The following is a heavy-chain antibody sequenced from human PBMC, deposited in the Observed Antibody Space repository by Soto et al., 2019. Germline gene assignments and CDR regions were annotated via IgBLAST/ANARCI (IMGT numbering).Heavy chain of an antibody. J-gene: IGHJ4*02. V-gene: IGHV3-48*02. D-gene: IGHD2-15*01. CDR3: ARPAGRVAYFDY. Sequence: EVQLVESGGGLVQPGGSLRLSCAASGFVFSTYSMNWVRQAPGKGLEWVSYISSSSSTIYYADSVQGRFTISRDNAKNSLYLQVNSLRDEDPAVYYCARPAGRVAYFDYWGQGTLVTVSS. CDR2: ISSSSSTI. CDR1: GFVFSTYS.